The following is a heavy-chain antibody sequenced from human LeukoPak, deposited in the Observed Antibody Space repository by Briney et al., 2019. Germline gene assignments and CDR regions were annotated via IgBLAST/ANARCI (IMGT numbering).Heavy chain of an antibody. CDR3: ARSHSSGYPEF. V-gene: IGHV3-72*01. CDR1: GFIFSDHY. D-gene: IGHD5-12*01. CDR2: SRNMANSFTT. Sequence: PGGSLRLSCEASGFIFSDHYVDWVRQAPGKGLEWVGRSRNMANSFTTEYAAPVKGRFTVSRDDSKNSVFLQMNSLKTEDTAVYYCARSHSSGYPEFWGQGTLVTVSS. J-gene: IGHJ4*02.